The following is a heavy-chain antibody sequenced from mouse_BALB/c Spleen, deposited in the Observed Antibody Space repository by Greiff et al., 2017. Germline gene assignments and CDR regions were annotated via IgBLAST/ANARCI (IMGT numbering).Heavy chain of an antibody. V-gene: IGHV3-6*02. Sequence: EVKLMESGPGLVKPSQSLSLTCSVTGYSITSGYYWNWIRQFPGNQLEWMGYISYDGSNNYNPSLKNRISITRDTSKNQFFLKLNSVTTEDTATYYCARFSTANRGSYYAMDYWGQGTSVTVSS. D-gene: IGHD1-2*01. CDR1: GYSITSGYY. J-gene: IGHJ4*01. CDR2: ISYDGSN. CDR3: ARFSTANRGSYYAMDY.